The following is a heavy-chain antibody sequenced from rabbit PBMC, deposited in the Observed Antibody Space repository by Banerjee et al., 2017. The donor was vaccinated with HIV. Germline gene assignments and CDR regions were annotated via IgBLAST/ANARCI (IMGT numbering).Heavy chain of an antibody. CDR3: ARSRGSFYTYFNL. D-gene: IGHD8-1*01. V-gene: IGHV1S45*01. CDR1: GFSFSSSYY. J-gene: IGHJ4*01. CDR2: IWTGSSDNT. Sequence: QEQLEESGGDLVKPEGSLTLTCTASGFSFSSSYYMCWVRQAPGKGPEWIACIWTGSSDNTYYASWAKGRFTISKSSSTTVTLQMTSLTAADTATYFCARSRGSFYTYFNLWGQGTLVTVS.